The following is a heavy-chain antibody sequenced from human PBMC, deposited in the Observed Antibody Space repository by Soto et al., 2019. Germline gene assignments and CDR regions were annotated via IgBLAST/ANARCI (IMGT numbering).Heavy chain of an antibody. CDR2: MNPNSGDT. J-gene: IGHJ6*02. V-gene: IGHV1-8*01. CDR1: GYNFTSYD. Sequence: QVQLVQSGAEVEKPGASVKVSCKASGYNFTSYDINWVRQATGQGLEWMGWMNPNSGDTGFAQKFQGRVTMTRTTSRSPAYMERRSLRYEDSAVYYGERGGAVAFGVEDVGGQGTTVTVSS. D-gene: IGHD3-10*01. CDR3: ERGGAVAFGVEDV.